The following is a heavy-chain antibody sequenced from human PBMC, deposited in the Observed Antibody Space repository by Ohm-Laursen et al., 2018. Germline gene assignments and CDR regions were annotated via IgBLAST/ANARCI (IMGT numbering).Heavy chain of an antibody. J-gene: IGHJ4*02. V-gene: IGHV4-4*07. Sequence: GTLSLTCTVSGGSISSYYWSWIRQPAGKGLEWIGRIYTSGSTNYNPSLESRVTISADTSKNQFSLRLTSVTAVDTAVYYCARQDSGDYYFDYWGQGTLVTVSS. CDR2: IYTSGST. CDR1: GGSISSYY. D-gene: IGHD4-17*01. CDR3: ARQDSGDYYFDY.